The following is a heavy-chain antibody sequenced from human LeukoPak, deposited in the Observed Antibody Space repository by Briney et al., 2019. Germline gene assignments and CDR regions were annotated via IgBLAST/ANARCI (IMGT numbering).Heavy chain of an antibody. V-gene: IGHV3-30-3*01. D-gene: IGHD2-15*01. CDR1: GFTFSSYA. CDR2: ISYDGSNK. CDR3: ARPLQPYCSGGSCYSNWFDP. J-gene: IGHJ5*02. Sequence: PGRSLRLSCAASGFTFSSYAMHWVRQAPGKGLEWVAVISYDGSNKYYADSVKGRFTISRANSKNTLYLQMNSLRAEDTAVYYCARPLQPYCSGGSCYSNWFDPWGQGTLVTVSS.